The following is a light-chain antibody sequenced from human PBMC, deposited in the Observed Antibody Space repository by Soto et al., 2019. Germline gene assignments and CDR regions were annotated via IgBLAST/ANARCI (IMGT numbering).Light chain of an antibody. Sequence: DIVMTQSPDSLAVSLGERATINCESSQSVLYSSNNRNYLDWYQQKPGQPPRLLIYWASTRESGVPDRFSGSGSGTDFTLTISSLQAEDVAVYYCQQYYSTPITFGQGTRLEIK. CDR2: WAS. V-gene: IGKV4-1*01. J-gene: IGKJ5*01. CDR1: QSVLYSSNNRNY. CDR3: QQYYSTPIT.